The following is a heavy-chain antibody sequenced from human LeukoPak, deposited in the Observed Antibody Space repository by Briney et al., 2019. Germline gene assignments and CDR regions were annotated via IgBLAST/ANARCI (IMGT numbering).Heavy chain of an antibody. D-gene: IGHD3-3*01. Sequence: KPGASVKVSCKASGYTFTGYYMHWVRQAPGQGLEWMGWINPNSGGTNYAQKFQGRVTMTRDTSISTAYMELSRLRSDDTAVYYCARDYGVGTSVTIFGVERPEHAFDIWGQGTMVTVSS. V-gene: IGHV1-2*02. CDR2: INPNSGGT. CDR3: ARDYGVGTSVTIFGVERPEHAFDI. J-gene: IGHJ3*02. CDR1: GYTFTGYY.